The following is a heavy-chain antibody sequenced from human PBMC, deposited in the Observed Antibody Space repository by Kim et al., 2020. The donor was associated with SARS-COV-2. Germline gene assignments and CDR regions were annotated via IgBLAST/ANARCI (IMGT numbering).Heavy chain of an antibody. CDR3: ARGGGGGYLPSNY. D-gene: IGHD3-16*02. V-gene: IGHV4-59*13. CDR2: ISYSGST. J-gene: IGHJ4*02. Sequence: SETLSLTCTVSGGSISSYYWSWIRQPPGKGLEWIGYISYSGSTNYNPSLKSRVTISVDTSKNQFSLKMSSVTAADTAVYYCARGGGGGYLPSNYWGQGT. CDR1: GGSISSYY.